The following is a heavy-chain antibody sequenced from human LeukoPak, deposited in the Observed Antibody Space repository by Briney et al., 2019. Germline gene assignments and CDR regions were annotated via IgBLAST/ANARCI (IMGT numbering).Heavy chain of an antibody. J-gene: IGHJ4*02. CDR2: ISYDGSNK. D-gene: IGHD3-22*01. V-gene: IGHV3-30*04. Sequence: PGGSLRLSCVASGFSFSSYAVHWVRQAPGKGLEWVAVISYDGSNKYYADSVKGRFTISRDNSKNTLYLQMNSLRAEDTAVYYCARAKRSYYYDSSGYFGYWGQGTLVTVSS. CDR3: ARAKRSYYYDSSGYFGY. CDR1: GFSFSSYA.